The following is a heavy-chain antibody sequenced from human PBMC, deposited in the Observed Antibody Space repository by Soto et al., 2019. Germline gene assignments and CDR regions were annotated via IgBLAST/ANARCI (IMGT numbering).Heavy chain of an antibody. CDR1: GFTFSSYA. D-gene: IGHD3-3*01. V-gene: IGHV3-30-3*01. Sequence: QVQLVESGGGVVQPGRSLRLSCAASGFTFSSYAMHWVRQAPGKGLEWVAVISYDGSNKYYADSVKGRFTISRDNSKNTLYLQMNRLRAEDTAVYYCARDRILEWLLSTYYYYGMDVWGQGTTVTVSS. CDR2: ISYDGSNK. J-gene: IGHJ6*02. CDR3: ARDRILEWLLSTYYYYGMDV.